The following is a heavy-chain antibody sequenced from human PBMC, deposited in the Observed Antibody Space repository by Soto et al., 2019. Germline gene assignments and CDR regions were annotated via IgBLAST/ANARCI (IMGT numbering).Heavy chain of an antibody. J-gene: IGHJ4*02. CDR3: ARGSPASYYDSSGSALDY. CDR2: IIPIFGTA. Sequence: ASVKVSCKASGGTFSSYAISWVRQAPGQGLEWMGWIIPIFGTANYAQKFQGRVTITADESTSTAYMELSSLRSEDTAEYYCARGSPASYYDSSGSALDYWGQGTLVTVSS. D-gene: IGHD3-22*01. CDR1: GGTFSSYA. V-gene: IGHV1-69*13.